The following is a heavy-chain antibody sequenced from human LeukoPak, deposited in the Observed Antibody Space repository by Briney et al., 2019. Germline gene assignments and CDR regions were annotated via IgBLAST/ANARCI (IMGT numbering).Heavy chain of an antibody. V-gene: IGHV4-34*01. J-gene: IGHJ4*02. CDR2: INHSGST. Sequence: PSETLSLTCAVYGGSFSGYYWSWIRQPPGKGLEWIGEINHSGSTNYNPPLKSRVTISVDTSKNQFSLRLNSVTAADTAIYYCARRAAALDSWGQGTLVTVSS. CDR1: GGSFSGYY. CDR3: ARRAAALDS. D-gene: IGHD6-13*01.